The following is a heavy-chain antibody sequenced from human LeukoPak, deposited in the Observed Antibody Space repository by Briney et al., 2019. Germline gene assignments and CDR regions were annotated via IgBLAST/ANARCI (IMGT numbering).Heavy chain of an antibody. CDR2: ISSSGSNI. CDR3: ARGGGRNTTMVWAFDY. V-gene: IGHV3-48*03. CDR1: GFTFSSYE. Sequence: GGSLRLSCAASGFTFSSYEMNWVRQAPGKGLEWVSYISSSGSNIKYADSVKGRFTISRDNSKNTLFLQMGSLRAEDMAYYCARGGGRNTTMVWAFDYWGQGTLVTVSS. D-gene: IGHD5-18*01. J-gene: IGHJ4*02.